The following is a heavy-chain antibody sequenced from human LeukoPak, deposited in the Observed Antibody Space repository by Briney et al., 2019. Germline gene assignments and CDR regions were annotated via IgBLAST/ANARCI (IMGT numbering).Heavy chain of an antibody. CDR2: IYTSGTT. Sequence: SETLPLTCTVSGSISSYYWSWIRQPPGKGLEWIGYIYTSGTTNYNPSLKSRVTISVDTSKNQFSLDLSSVTAADSAVYYCARQKCTSASCLTKNAFDVWGQGTMVTVSS. J-gene: IGHJ3*01. CDR1: GSISSYY. D-gene: IGHD2-2*01. V-gene: IGHV4-4*09. CDR3: ARQKCTSASCLTKNAFDV.